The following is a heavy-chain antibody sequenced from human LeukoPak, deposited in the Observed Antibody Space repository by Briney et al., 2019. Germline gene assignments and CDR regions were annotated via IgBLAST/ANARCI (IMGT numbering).Heavy chain of an antibody. V-gene: IGHV5-51*01. CDR1: RYIFINYW. J-gene: IGHJ4*02. Sequence: GESLKISCKASRYIFINYWIGWVRQMPGKGLEWMGLIYPGDSDTRYSPSFQGQVTISADKSISTAYLQWNSLKASDTAMYYCARRLGATQPYFDFWGQGALVTVSS. CDR2: IYPGDSDT. CDR3: ARRLGATQPYFDF. D-gene: IGHD1-26*01.